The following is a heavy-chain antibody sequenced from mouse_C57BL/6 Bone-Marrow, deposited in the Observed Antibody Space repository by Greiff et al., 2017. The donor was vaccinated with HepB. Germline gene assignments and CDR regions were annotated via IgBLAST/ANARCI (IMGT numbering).Heavy chain of an antibody. CDR3: ARDSNYDYFDY. V-gene: IGHV7-1*01. Sequence: EVKVVESGGGLVQSGRSLRLSCATSGFTFSDFYMEWVRQAPGKGLEWIAASRNKANDYTTEYSASVKGRFIVSRDTSQSILYLQMNALRAEDTAIYYCARDSNYDYFDYWGQGTTLTVSS. D-gene: IGHD2-5*01. CDR2: SRNKANDYTT. CDR1: GFTFSDFY. J-gene: IGHJ2*01.